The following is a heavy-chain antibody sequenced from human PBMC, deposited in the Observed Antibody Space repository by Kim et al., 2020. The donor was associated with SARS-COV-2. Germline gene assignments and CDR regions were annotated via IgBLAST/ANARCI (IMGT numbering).Heavy chain of an antibody. CDR2: IRSKAYGGTT. V-gene: IGHV3-49*03. CDR3: TRDIRGYYSSSSGDTDRYYYSYSYMDV. J-gene: IGHJ6*03. D-gene: IGHD6-6*01. Sequence: GGSLRLSCTASGFTFGDYAMSWFRQAPGKGLEWVGFIRSKAYGGTTEYAASVKGRFTISRDDSTGIAHLQMNSLKTEDTALYYCTRDIRGYYSSSSGDTDRYYYSYSYMDVWGKETTLTVSS. CDR1: GFTFGDYA.